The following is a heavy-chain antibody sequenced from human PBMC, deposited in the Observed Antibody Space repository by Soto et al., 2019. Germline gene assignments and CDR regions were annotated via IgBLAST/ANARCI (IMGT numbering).Heavy chain of an antibody. Sequence: PSETLSLTCTVSGGSINNYYWTWIRQPPGMGLEWIGYVYYTGTTSYNPSLKSRVTISIDGSKNQISLKLSSVTAGDTAFYYCARLGGYYHPLDTWGQGTLVTVS. CDR1: GGSINNYY. CDR3: ARLGGYYHPLDT. CDR2: VYYTGTT. V-gene: IGHV4-59*08. J-gene: IGHJ5*02. D-gene: IGHD3-22*01.